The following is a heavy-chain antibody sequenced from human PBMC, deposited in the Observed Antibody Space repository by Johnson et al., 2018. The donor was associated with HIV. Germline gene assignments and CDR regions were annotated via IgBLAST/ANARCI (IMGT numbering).Heavy chain of an antibody. CDR2: IKPDGSDI. D-gene: IGHD3-22*01. CDR1: GFTFSSSW. CDR3: TRTDDRDNDDIGGYVDAFDI. V-gene: IGHV3-7*03. J-gene: IGHJ3*02. Sequence: VQLVESGGGLVQPGGSLRLSCAASGFTFSSSWMHWVRQAPGKGLEWVADIKPDGSDIYYGDSMRGRFTISRDNAKNSLYLQMNSLRAEDTAVYYCTRTDDRDNDDIGGYVDAFDIWGQGTTVTVSS.